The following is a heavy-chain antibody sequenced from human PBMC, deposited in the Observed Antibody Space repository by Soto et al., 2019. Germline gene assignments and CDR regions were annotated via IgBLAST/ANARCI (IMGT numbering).Heavy chain of an antibody. CDR3: ARSQITMVRGLHDYIDF. CDR1: GFTVSSNY. V-gene: IGHV3-66*01. J-gene: IGHJ4*02. CDR2: IYSGGST. Sequence: LRLSCAASGFTVSSNYMSWVRQTPGKGLEWVSVIYSGGSTYYADSVKGRFTISRDNSKYTLYLQMSSLRAEDTAVYYCARSQITMVRGLHDYIDFRGQGIRVTVFS. D-gene: IGHD3-10*01.